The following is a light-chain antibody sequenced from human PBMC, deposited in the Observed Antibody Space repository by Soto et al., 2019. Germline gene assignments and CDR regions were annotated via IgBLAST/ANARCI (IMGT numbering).Light chain of an antibody. CDR1: NSNIGSNL. CDR2: SDN. J-gene: IGLJ2*01. Sequence: QSVLTQPPSASGTPGQRVTISCSGSNSNIGSNLVTWYQQLPGTAPKCLIYSDNQRPSGVPDRISGSRSDTSASLAISGLQSEDEAEYYCAAWDDSLRGRVFGGGTKVTVL. CDR3: AAWDDSLRGRV. V-gene: IGLV1-44*01.